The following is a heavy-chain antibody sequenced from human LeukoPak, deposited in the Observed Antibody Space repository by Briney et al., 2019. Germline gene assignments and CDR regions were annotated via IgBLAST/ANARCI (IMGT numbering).Heavy chain of an antibody. D-gene: IGHD3-10*01. Sequence: SGGSLRLSCAASEFTFSSYNMNWVRQAPGKGLEWVSYISSISNTIYYADSVKGRFTISTDSAKNSLYLQMNSLRAEDTAVYYCARDGRFGLPHDYWGQGTLVTVSS. J-gene: IGHJ4*02. CDR1: EFTFSSYN. CDR2: ISSISNTI. V-gene: IGHV3-48*01. CDR3: ARDGRFGLPHDY.